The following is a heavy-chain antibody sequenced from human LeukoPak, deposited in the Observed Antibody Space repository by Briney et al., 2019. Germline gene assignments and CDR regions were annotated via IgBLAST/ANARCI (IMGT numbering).Heavy chain of an antibody. CDR2: MNPNSGNT. V-gene: IGHV1-8*01. D-gene: IGHD4-17*01. CDR3: ARVGGDTVTNRY. Sequence: VASVKVSCKASGYTFTSYGINWVRQATGQGLEWMGWMNPNSGNTGYAQKFQGRVTMTRNTSISTAYMELSSLRSEDTAVYYCARVGGDTVTNRYWGQGTLVTVSS. J-gene: IGHJ4*02. CDR1: GYTFTSYG.